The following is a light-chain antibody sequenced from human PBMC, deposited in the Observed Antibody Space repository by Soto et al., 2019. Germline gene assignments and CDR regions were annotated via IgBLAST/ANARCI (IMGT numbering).Light chain of an antibody. Sequence: IVMTQSPATLSVSPGERATLSCRAGQSVRSNLAWYQQKPGQGPRLLIYGAYTRATGIPARFSGSGSETEFTLTISSLQSEDFVIYYCHQYNSWPLKFGQGTKVEIK. CDR2: GAY. CDR3: HQYNSWPLK. V-gene: IGKV3-15*01. J-gene: IGKJ1*01. CDR1: QSVRSN.